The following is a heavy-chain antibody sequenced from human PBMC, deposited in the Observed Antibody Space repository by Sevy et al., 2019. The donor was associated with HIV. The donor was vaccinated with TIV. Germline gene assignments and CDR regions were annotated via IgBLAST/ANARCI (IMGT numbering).Heavy chain of an antibody. CDR2: IIPIFGTA. CDR3: ARGRYCSSTSCYTSNWFDP. CDR1: GGTFSSYA. J-gene: IGHJ5*02. V-gene: IGHV1-69*13. Sequence: ASVKVSCKASGGTFSSYAISWVRQAPGQGLAWMGGIIPIFGTANYAQKFQGRVTITADESTSTAYMELSSLRSEDTAVYYCARGRYCSSTSCYTSNWFDPWGQGTLVTVSS. D-gene: IGHD2-2*02.